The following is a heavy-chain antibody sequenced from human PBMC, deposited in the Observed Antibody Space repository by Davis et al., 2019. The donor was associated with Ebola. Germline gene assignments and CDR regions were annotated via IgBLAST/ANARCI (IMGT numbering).Heavy chain of an antibody. CDR2: IQYDGTNK. J-gene: IGHJ4*02. V-gene: IGHV3-30*02. CDR3: AKGSDYGEFFDY. CDR1: GFTFSIYG. D-gene: IGHD4-17*01. Sequence: GGSLRLSCAASGFTFSIYGIYWVRQAPDKGLEWVAYIQYDGTNKFYADSVKGRFTISRDNSKNALFLQLNSLRAEDTAIYYCAKGSDYGEFFDYWGQGTLVTVSS.